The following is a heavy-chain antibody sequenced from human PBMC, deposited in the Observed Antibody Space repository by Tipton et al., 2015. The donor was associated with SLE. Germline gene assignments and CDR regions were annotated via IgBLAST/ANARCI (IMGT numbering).Heavy chain of an antibody. Sequence: TLSLTCNVSGGSISSGGYYWSWIRQHPGKGLEWIGYTYYSGSPYYNPSLRSRVTISVDTSKNQFSLKLSSVTAADTAVCYCARDYIVVVPAAGYYAYMDVWGKGTTVTVSS. J-gene: IGHJ6*03. V-gene: IGHV4-31*03. CDR1: GGSISSGGYY. D-gene: IGHD2-2*01. CDR2: TYYSGSP. CDR3: ARDYIVVVPAAGYYAYMDV.